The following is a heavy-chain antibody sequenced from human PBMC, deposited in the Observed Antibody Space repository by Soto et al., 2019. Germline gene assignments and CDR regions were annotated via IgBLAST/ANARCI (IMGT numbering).Heavy chain of an antibody. CDR1: GSTFTIYG. J-gene: IGHJ6*02. Sequence: SVKVSCRASGSTFTIYGISWVRKAPEQGLEWIAWISAYNGNTNCAQKLQGRVTITTATSTSTAYMDRRSLRSDDTAVYYCARDSGGMDYGMVGWGQVTTVTVSS. CDR3: ARDSGGMDYGMVG. D-gene: IGHD3-16*01. V-gene: IGHV1-18*04. CDR2: ISAYNGNT.